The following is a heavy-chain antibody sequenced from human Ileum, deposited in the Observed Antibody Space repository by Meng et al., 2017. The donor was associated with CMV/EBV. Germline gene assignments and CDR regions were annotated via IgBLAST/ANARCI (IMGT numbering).Heavy chain of an antibody. CDR3: AREGGGGIYRSVDP. J-gene: IGHJ5*02. V-gene: IGHV1-46*01. Sequence: KDSGYSFINYCRRWVRQAAGQGLEWMGLINPGVGTTTYAQKYQGRAITTRATSTSTVYMELSIPGSEDTAVYYGAREGGGGIYRSVDPWGQGTLVTVSS. D-gene: IGHD1-26*01. CDR1: GYSFINYC. CDR2: INPGVGTT.